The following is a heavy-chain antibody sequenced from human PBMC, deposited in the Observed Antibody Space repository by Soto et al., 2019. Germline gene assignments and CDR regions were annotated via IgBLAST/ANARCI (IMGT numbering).Heavy chain of an antibody. Sequence: PGGSLRLSCAASGFSFRSYYMNWVRQAPGKGLEWVSSISSSSSYINYADSVKGRFTISRDNAKNSLYLQMNSLRAEDTAVYYCARVGTYYGSGSPYYSDYWGQGTLVT. CDR1: GFSFRSYY. CDR2: ISSSSSYI. V-gene: IGHV3-21*01. CDR3: ARVGTYYGSGSPYYSDY. J-gene: IGHJ4*02. D-gene: IGHD3-10*01.